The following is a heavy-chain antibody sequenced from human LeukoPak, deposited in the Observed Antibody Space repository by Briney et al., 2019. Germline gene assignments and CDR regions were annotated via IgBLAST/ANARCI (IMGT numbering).Heavy chain of an antibody. Sequence: GGSLRLSCAASGFTFSSYAMHWVRQAPGKGLEWVAVISYDGSNKYYADPVKGRFTISRDNSKNTLYLQMNTLRAEDTAVYYCARDSGSYYIPNFDYWGQGTLVTVSS. CDR1: GFTFSSYA. CDR3: ARDSGSYYIPNFDY. V-gene: IGHV3-30*04. D-gene: IGHD3-10*01. J-gene: IGHJ4*02. CDR2: ISYDGSNK.